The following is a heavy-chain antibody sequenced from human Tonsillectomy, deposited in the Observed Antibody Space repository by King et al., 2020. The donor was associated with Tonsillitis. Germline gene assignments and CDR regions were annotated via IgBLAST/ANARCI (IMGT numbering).Heavy chain of an antibody. V-gene: IGHV3-74*01. CDR3: ARGSHYDYVWGSYRHYYYYGMDV. CDR2: INSDGSST. D-gene: IGHD3-16*02. Sequence: VQLVESGGGLVQPGGSLRLSCAASGFTFSSYWMHWVRQAPGKGLVWVSRINSDGSSTSYADSVKGRFTISRDNAKNTLYLQMNGLRAEDTAVYYCARGSHYDYVWGSYRHYYYYGMDVWGQGTTVTVSS. J-gene: IGHJ6*02. CDR1: GFTFSSYW.